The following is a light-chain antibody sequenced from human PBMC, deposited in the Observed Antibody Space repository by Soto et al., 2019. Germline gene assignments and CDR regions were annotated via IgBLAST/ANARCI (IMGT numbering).Light chain of an antibody. CDR1: QHINDW. J-gene: IGKJ1*01. Sequence: DIQVTQSPSTLSASVGDRVTINSRASQHINDWLAWYQQKSGKAPKVLIYKASSLESGVPSRFSGSGSGTEFTLTISSLQTEDFATYYCQQYGANSPWTFGQGTKVEIK. V-gene: IGKV1-5*03. CDR3: QQYGANSPWT. CDR2: KAS.